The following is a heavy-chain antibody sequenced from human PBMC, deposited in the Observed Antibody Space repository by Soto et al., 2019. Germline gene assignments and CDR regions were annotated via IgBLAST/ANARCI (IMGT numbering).Heavy chain of an antibody. J-gene: IGHJ5*02. CDR1: GGSIRSGGDS. V-gene: IGHV4-30-2*01. CDR3: ARRVSASAGSWFDP. Sequence: QLQLQESGSGLVKPSQTLSLTCAVSGGSIRSGGDSWIWIRQPPGKDLEWIGYIYHYGNANYNPSLKSRVTISVDRSKNQFSLQLTSVTAADTAVYYCARRVSASAGSWFDPWGQGTLVTVSS. CDR2: IYHYGNA. D-gene: IGHD3-3*01.